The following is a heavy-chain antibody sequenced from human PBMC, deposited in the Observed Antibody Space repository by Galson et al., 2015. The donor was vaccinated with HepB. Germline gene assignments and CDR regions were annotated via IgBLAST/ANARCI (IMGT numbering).Heavy chain of an antibody. V-gene: IGHV1-2*04. D-gene: IGHD3-10*01. Sequence: SVKVSCEASGYTFTGYYMHWVRQAPGQGLEWMGWINPNSGGTNYAQKFQGWVTMTRDTSISTAYMELSRLRSDDTAVYYCARGTMVRGDHAFDIWGQGTMVTVSS. CDR2: INPNSGGT. CDR1: GYTFTGYY. J-gene: IGHJ3*02. CDR3: ARGTMVRGDHAFDI.